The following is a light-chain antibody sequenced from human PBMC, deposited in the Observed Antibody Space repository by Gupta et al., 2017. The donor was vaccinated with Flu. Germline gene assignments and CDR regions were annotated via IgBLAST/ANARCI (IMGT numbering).Light chain of an antibody. Sequence: DIQMTQSPSSLSASVGDRVTITCRASQSISSYLNWDQQKPGKAPKLLIYAASSLQSGVTSRVSGSGSGTDFTRTISSLKPEDFATYYCQQSYGIFGQGTKLEIK. CDR3: QQSYGI. CDR1: QSISSY. V-gene: IGKV1-39*01. CDR2: AAS. J-gene: IGKJ2*01.